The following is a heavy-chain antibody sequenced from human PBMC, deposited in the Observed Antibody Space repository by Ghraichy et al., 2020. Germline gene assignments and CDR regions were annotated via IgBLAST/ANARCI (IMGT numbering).Heavy chain of an antibody. J-gene: IGHJ4*02. V-gene: IGHV3-23*01. CDR3: ARSITMVRGVILDY. CDR2: ISGSGGST. CDR1: GFTFSSYA. Sequence: GGSLRLSCAASGFTFSSYAMSWVRQAPGKGLEWVSAISGSGGSTYYADSVKGRFTISRDNSKNTLYLQMNSLRAEDTAVYYCARSITMVRGVILDYWGQGTLVTVSS. D-gene: IGHD3-10*01.